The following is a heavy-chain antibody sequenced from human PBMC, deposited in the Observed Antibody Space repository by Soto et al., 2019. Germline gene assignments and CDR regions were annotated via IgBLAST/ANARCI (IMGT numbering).Heavy chain of an antibody. J-gene: IGHJ6*02. V-gene: IGHV1-2*04. CDR3: ARGIGVWGSYRYTGNYYGMDV. CDR1: GYTFTGYY. CDR2: INPNSGGT. Sequence: ASVKVSCKASGYTFTGYYMHWVRQAPGQGLEWMGWINPNSGGTNYAQQFQGWVTMTRDTSISTAYMELSRLRSDDTAVYYCARGIGVWGSYRYTGNYYGMDVWGQGTTVTVSS. D-gene: IGHD3-16*02.